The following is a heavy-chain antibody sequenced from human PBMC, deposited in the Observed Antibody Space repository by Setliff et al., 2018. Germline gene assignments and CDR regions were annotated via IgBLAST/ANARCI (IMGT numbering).Heavy chain of an antibody. CDR3: ARTLRYGGYLLAY. V-gene: IGHV5-51*01. CDR2: IYLGDSDT. J-gene: IGHJ4*02. Sequence: SLKISCKGSGYSFNNYWIGWVRQMPGKGLEWMGIIYLGDSDTRYSPSFQGHVTISADRSTRTAYLQWNRLKASDTAIYYCARTLRYGGYLLAYWGQGTLVTVSS. CDR1: GYSFNNYW. D-gene: IGHD5-12*01.